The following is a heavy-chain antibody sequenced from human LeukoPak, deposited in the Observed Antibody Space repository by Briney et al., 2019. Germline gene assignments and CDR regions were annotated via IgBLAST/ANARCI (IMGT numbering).Heavy chain of an antibody. CDR3: ARDRISTSRFDY. V-gene: IGHV4-59*01. D-gene: IGHD2-2*01. Sequence: PSETLSLTCTVSGGSISSYYWSWIRQPPGKGLDWIGYIYYSGSTNYNPSLKSRVTISVDTSKNQFSLKLSSGTAADTAVYYCARDRISTSRFDYWGQGTLVTVSS. CDR2: IYYSGST. J-gene: IGHJ4*02. CDR1: GGSISSYY.